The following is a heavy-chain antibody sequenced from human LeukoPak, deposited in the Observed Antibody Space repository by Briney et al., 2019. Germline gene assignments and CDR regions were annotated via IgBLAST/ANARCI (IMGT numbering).Heavy chain of an antibody. CDR2: INPNTDGT. CDR1: GYSFTGQD. CDR3: ASYPRYSSSPLFDY. D-gene: IGHD6-6*01. Sequence: ASVNVPRKPSGYSFTGQDMHWGRQPPGPGLECMGWINPNTDGTKYAQRLQGRVTMTRDTTISTAYMELSRLTSDDTAVYYCASYPRYSSSPLFDYWGQGTLVTVSS. J-gene: IGHJ4*02. V-gene: IGHV1-2*02.